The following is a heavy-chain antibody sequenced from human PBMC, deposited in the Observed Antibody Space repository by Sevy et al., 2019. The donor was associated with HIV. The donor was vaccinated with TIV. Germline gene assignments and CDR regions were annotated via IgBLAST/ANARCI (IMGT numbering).Heavy chain of an antibody. J-gene: IGHJ4*02. Sequence: GGSLRLSCAASGLTFSSYAMSWVRQAPGKGLEWVSAISGSGGSTYYADSVKGRFTISRDNSKNTLYLQMNSLRAEDTAVYYCAKGFGDPYYYDSSGYYYFDYWGQGTLVTVSS. D-gene: IGHD3-22*01. V-gene: IGHV3-23*01. CDR1: GLTFSSYA. CDR3: AKGFGDPYYYDSSGYYYFDY. CDR2: ISGSGGST.